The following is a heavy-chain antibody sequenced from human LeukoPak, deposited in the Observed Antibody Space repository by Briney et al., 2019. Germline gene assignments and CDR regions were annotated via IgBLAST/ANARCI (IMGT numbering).Heavy chain of an antibody. Sequence: VASVKVSCKASGGTFSSYAISWVRQAPGQGLEWMGGIIPIFGTANYAQKFQGRVTITADKSTSTAYMELSSLRSGDTAVYYCARLGDYYMDVWGKGTTATVSS. D-gene: IGHD3-16*01. CDR2: IIPIFGTA. J-gene: IGHJ6*03. CDR1: GGTFSSYA. CDR3: ARLGDYYMDV. V-gene: IGHV1-69*06.